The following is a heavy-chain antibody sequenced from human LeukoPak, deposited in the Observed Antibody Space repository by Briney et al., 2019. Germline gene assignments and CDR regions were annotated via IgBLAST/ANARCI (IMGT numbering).Heavy chain of an antibody. CDR3: ASWAGGNAPVASFDY. CDR1: GYTFTGYY. J-gene: IGHJ4*02. D-gene: IGHD1-14*01. V-gene: IGHV1-2*02. Sequence: GPSVEVSCKPSGYTFTGYYMHWMRQAPGQGLEWVGWINLNSGDTNYAQKFQGRVTIARDTSISTAYMELRRLRSDDTAVYYCASWAGGNAPVASFDYWGQGTLVTVSS. CDR2: INLNSGDT.